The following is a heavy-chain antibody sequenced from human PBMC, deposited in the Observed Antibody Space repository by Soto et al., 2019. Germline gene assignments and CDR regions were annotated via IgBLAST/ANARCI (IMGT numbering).Heavy chain of an antibody. D-gene: IGHD3-22*01. V-gene: IGHV4-4*07. CDR1: GGSISGYY. CDR3: ARESKEYYYDSSGYHCDY. J-gene: IGHJ4*02. CDR2: VYTSGST. Sequence: SETLSLTCTVSGGSISGYYWNWIRQPAGKGLEWIGHVYTSGSTKYNPSLKSRVTMSVDTSKNQFSLKLSSVTAADTAVYYCARESKEYYYDSSGYHCDYWGQGTLVTVSS.